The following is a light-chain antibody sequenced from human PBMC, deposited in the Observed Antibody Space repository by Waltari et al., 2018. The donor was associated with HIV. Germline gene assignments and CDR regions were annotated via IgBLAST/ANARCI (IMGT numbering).Light chain of an antibody. V-gene: IGKV4-1*01. J-gene: IGKJ4*01. CDR2: WAS. Sequence: DIMMTQSPDSLTVSLGERATIKCRSSQSVLYGSDNKNYLAWYQQKPGQSPKVLFYWASTRESGVPDRFRASGSGTDFTLTINSLQAEDGAVYFCHQYFTASWTFGRGTTVQI. CDR1: QSVLYGSDNKNY. CDR3: HQYFTASWT.